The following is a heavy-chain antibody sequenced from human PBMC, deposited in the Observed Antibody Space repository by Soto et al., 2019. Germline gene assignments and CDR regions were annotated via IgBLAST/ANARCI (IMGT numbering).Heavy chain of an antibody. CDR1: GLTVSHNY. Sequence: GGSLRLSCVASGLTVSHNYMAWVRQAPEMGLEWVSILYTEGTTYYADSVKGRFTISRDSSKNTLFLQMDSLRAEDTAVYYCVRPRPSGENYGMDVWGQGTTVTVS. J-gene: IGHJ6*02. V-gene: IGHV3-53*01. CDR2: LYTEGTT. CDR3: VRPRPSGENYGMDV. D-gene: IGHD3-16*01.